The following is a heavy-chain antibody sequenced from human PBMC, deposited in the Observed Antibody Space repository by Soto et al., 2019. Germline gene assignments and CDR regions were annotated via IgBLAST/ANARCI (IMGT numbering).Heavy chain of an antibody. D-gene: IGHD1-26*01. CDR2: ISDDGDKR. CDR1: GFTFSNYG. J-gene: IGHJ4*02. Sequence: QVQLVQSGGGVVQPGGSLRLSCVGSGFTFSNYGMHWVRQPPGKGLEWVALISDDGDKRYYADSVRGRLIISRDNSKDTLYLQMNSLGPDDTAVYFCAKARVRIVGANSFDYWGQGNPVTVSS. V-gene: IGHV3-30*18. CDR3: AKARVRIVGANSFDY.